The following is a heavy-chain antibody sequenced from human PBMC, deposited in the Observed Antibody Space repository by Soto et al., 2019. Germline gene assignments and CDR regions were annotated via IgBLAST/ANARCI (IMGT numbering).Heavy chain of an antibody. V-gene: IGHV4-30-4*01. CDR3: ALDTYYYGSGSPGP. D-gene: IGHD3-10*01. CDR2: IYYSGST. CDR1: GGSISSGDYY. Sequence: SETLSLTCTVSGGSISSGDYYWSWIRQPPGKGLEWIGYIYYSGSTYYNPSLKSRVTISVDTSKNQFSLKLSSVTAADTAVYYCALDTYYYGSGSPGPWGQGTLVTVSS. J-gene: IGHJ5*02.